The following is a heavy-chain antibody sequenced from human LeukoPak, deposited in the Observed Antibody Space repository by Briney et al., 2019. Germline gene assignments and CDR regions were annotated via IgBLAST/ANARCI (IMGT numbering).Heavy chain of an antibody. CDR2: INAGNGNT. J-gene: IGHJ6*02. CDR1: GYTFTSYA. Sequence: ASVKVSCKASGYTFTSYAMHWVRQAPGQRREGMGGINAGNGNTKYSQKFQGRVTITRDTSASTAYMELSSLRSEDTAVYYCARAGSDCSSTSCYRRYYYYGMDVWGQGTAVTVSS. CDR3: ARAGSDCSSTSCYRRYYYYGMDV. D-gene: IGHD2-2*02. V-gene: IGHV1-3*01.